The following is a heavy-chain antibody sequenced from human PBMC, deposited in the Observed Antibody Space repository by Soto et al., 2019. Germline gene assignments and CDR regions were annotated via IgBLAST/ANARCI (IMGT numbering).Heavy chain of an antibody. D-gene: IGHD3-22*01. Sequence: TGGSLRLSCTASGFTFSTYAMSWVRQTQGKGLEWITAVSGSGYNTYYADSVKGRFTVSRDNSKNTLYLEMNNLRGDDTAVYFCAKELADNYDESGYYGYFQHWGQGTLVTVSS. CDR2: VSGSGYNT. CDR3: AKELADNYDESGYYGYFQH. CDR1: GFTFSTYA. V-gene: IGHV3-23*01. J-gene: IGHJ1*01.